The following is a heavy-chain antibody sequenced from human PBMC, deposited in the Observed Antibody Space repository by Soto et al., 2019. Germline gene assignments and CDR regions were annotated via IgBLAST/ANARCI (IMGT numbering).Heavy chain of an antibody. D-gene: IGHD2-15*01. Sequence: GASVKVCCEACGYRFTSYALHWVRQAPGQRLEWMGWINAGNGNTKYSQKFQGRVTITRDTSASTAYMELSSLRSEDTAVYYCARLGGSCLAYLGHGTLVTVSS. CDR3: ARLGGSCLAY. CDR2: INAGNGNT. CDR1: GYRFTSYA. V-gene: IGHV1-3*01. J-gene: IGHJ4*01.